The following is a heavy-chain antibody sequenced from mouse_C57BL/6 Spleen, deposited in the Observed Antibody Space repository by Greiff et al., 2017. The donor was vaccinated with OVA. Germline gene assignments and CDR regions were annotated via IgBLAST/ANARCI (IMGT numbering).Heavy chain of an antibody. CDR2: IDPSDSYT. V-gene: IGHV1-50*01. Sequence: QVQLQQPGAELVKPGASVKLSCKASGYTFTSYWMQWVKQRPGQGLEWIGEIDPSDSYTNYNQKFKGKATLTVDTSSSTAYMQLSSLTSEDSAFYYCETIYYGNFVVAYWGQGTLVTVSA. CDR3: ETIYYGNFVVAY. CDR1: GYTFTSYW. D-gene: IGHD2-1*01. J-gene: IGHJ3*01.